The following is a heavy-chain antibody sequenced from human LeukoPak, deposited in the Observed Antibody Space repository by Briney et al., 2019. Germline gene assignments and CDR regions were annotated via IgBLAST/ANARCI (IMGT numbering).Heavy chain of an antibody. Sequence: GGSLRVSCAASGFTFSSYAMHWVRQAPGKGLEWVAVISYDGSNKYYADSVQGRFTISRDNAKNSLYLQMNSLRAEDTAAYYCARSRYCSSTSCYSDYWGQGTLVTVSS. J-gene: IGHJ4*02. D-gene: IGHD2-2*01. CDR1: GFTFSSYA. CDR2: ISYDGSNK. V-gene: IGHV3-30-3*01. CDR3: ARSRYCSSTSCYSDY.